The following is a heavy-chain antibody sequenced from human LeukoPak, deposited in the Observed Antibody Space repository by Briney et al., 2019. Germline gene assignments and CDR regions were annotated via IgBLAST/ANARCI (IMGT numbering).Heavy chain of an antibody. CDR2: IYYSGST. D-gene: IGHD6-19*01. J-gene: IGHJ5*02. CDR3: ARQEAVAGTWAWFDP. V-gene: IGHV4-39*01. CDR1: GGSIRSSRYY. Sequence: PSETLSLTCTVSGGSIRSSRYYWGWIRQPTGKGLEWIGSIYYSGSTYYNPSLKSRVTISVDTSKNQLSLKLSAVTAADTAAYYCARQEAVAGTWAWFDPWGQGTLVTVSS.